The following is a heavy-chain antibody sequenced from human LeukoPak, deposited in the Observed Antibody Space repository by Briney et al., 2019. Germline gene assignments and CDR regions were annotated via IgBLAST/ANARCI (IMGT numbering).Heavy chain of an antibody. D-gene: IGHD3-22*01. CDR1: GFTFSSYA. Sequence: GRSLRLSCAASGFTFSSYAMHWVRQAPGKGLEWVAVISYDGSNKYYADSVKGRFTISRDNSKNTLYLQMNSLRAEDTAVYYCAKAINYDSSGYSVPGAFDIWGQGTMVTVSS. CDR2: ISYDGSNK. CDR3: AKAINYDSSGYSVPGAFDI. J-gene: IGHJ3*02. V-gene: IGHV3-30-3*01.